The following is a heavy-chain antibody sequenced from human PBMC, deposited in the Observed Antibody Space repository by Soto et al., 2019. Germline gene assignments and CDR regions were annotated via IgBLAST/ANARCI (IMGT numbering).Heavy chain of an antibody. D-gene: IGHD6-6*01. CDR2: IHFSGSPI. CDR3: AKDARESSSSGWVGY. Sequence: PGGSLRLSCAASGFSFSSSEMTWVRQAPGKGLEWISYIHFSGSPIYYADSLRGRFTISRDNTKNSLYLQMSSLRAEDTAVYYCAKDARESSSSGWVGYWGQGTLVTVSS. CDR1: GFSFSSSE. V-gene: IGHV3-48*03. J-gene: IGHJ4*02.